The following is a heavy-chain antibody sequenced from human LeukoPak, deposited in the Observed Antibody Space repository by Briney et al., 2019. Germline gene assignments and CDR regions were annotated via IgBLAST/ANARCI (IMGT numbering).Heavy chain of an antibody. CDR2: ISSSRSYI. D-gene: IGHD3-22*01. CDR3: AREDPREIVVSY. V-gene: IGHV3-21*01. CDR1: GFTFSSYS. Sequence: GGSLRLSCAASGFTFSSYSMNWVRQAPGKGLEWVSSISSSRSYIYYADSVKGRFTISRDNAKNSLYLQMNSLRAEDTAVYYCAREDPREIVVSYWGQGTLVTVSS. J-gene: IGHJ4*02.